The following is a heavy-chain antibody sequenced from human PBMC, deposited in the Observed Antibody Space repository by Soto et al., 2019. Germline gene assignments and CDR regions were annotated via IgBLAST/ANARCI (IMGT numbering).Heavy chain of an antibody. J-gene: IGHJ6*02. Sequence: EVQLVESGGGLVQPGRSLRLSCAASGFNFDDYAMHWVRQAPGKGLEWVSGISWNSGSIGYADSVKGRFSISRDNAKNSLYLQMNSLRAEDTALYYCAKGVAQYYYGMDVWGQGTTVTVSS. D-gene: IGHD2-15*01. CDR2: ISWNSGSI. CDR3: AKGVAQYYYGMDV. V-gene: IGHV3-9*01. CDR1: GFNFDDYA.